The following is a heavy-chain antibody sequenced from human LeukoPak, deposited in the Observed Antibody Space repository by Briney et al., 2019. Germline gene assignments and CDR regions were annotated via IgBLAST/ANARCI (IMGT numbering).Heavy chain of an antibody. CDR1: GGTFSSYA. Sequence: GSSVKVSCKASGGTFSSYAISWVRQAPGQGLEWTGRIIPIFGTANYAQKFQGRVTITTDESTSTAYMELSSLRSEDTAVYYCARVSSSSSYYYYYMDVWGKGTTVTVSS. CDR3: ARVSSSSSYYYYYMDV. J-gene: IGHJ6*03. V-gene: IGHV1-69*05. D-gene: IGHD6-6*01. CDR2: IIPIFGTA.